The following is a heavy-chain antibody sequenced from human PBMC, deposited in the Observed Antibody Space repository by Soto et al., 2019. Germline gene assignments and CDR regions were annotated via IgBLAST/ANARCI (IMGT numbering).Heavy chain of an antibody. J-gene: IGHJ4*02. D-gene: IGHD6-19*01. CDR2: ISSSSSTI. V-gene: IGHV3-48*02. Sequence: EVQLVESGGGLVQPGGSLRLSCAASGFTFSSYSMNWVRQAPRKGLEWVSYISSSSSTIYHADSVKGRFTISRDNAKNSLYLQMNSLRDENTAVYYCARELGFIAVAGAHYFDYWGQGTLVTVSS. CDR1: GFTFSSYS. CDR3: ARELGFIAVAGAHYFDY.